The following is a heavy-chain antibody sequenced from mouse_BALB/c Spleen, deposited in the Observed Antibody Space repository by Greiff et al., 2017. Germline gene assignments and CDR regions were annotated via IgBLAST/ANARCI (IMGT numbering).Heavy chain of an antibody. CDR2: IRSKSNNYAT. CDR3: VREGRYDAWFAY. V-gene: IGHV10S3*01. J-gene: IGHJ3*01. Sequence: GGGLVQPKGSLKLSCAASGFTFNTNAMNWVRQAPGKGLEWVARIRSKSNNYATYYADSVKDRFTISRDDSQSMLYLQMNNLKTEDTAMYYCVREGRYDAWFAYWGQGTLVTVSA. CDR1: GFTFNTNA. D-gene: IGHD2-14*01.